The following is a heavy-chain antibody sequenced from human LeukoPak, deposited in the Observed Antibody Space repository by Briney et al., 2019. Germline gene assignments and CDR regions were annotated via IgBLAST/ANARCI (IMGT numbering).Heavy chain of an antibody. CDR1: GGSISSSNW. D-gene: IGHD2-2*01. J-gene: IGHJ5*02. CDR2: IYHSGST. Sequence: PSGTVSLTCAVSGGSISSSNWWSWVRPPPGKGLEWIGEIYHSGSTNYNPSLKSRVTISVDKSKKQLSLKLSSVTAADTAVYYCARLGGLGYCSSTRCRGNWFDPWGQGTLVTVSS. V-gene: IGHV4-4*02. CDR3: ARLGGLGYCSSTRCRGNWFDP.